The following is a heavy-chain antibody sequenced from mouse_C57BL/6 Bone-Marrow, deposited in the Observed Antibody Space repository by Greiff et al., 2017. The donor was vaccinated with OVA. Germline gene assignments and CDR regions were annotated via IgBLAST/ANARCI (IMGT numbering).Heavy chain of an antibody. J-gene: IGHJ3*01. CDR3: ARDSNYYGSSYVWFAY. Sequence: EVKLVESGGGLVKPGGSLKLSCAASGFTFSSYAMSWVRQTPEKRLEWVATISDGGSYTYYPDNVKGRFTISRDNAKNNLYLQMSHLKSEDTAMYYCARDSNYYGSSYVWFAYWGQGTLVTVSA. D-gene: IGHD1-1*01. CDR2: ISDGGSYT. CDR1: GFTFSSYA. V-gene: IGHV5-4*01.